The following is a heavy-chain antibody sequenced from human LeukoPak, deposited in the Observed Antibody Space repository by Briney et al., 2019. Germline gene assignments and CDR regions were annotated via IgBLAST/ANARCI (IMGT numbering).Heavy chain of an antibody. CDR2: ISWNSGSI. CDR3: AKDSSSWSTLED. Sequence: GGSLRLSCAASGFTFDDYAMHWVQQAPGKGLEWVSGISWNSGSIGYADSVKGRFTISRDNAKNSLYLQMNSLRAEDTALYYCAKDSSSWSTLEDWGQGTLVTVSS. V-gene: IGHV3-9*01. CDR1: GFTFDDYA. J-gene: IGHJ4*02. D-gene: IGHD6-13*01.